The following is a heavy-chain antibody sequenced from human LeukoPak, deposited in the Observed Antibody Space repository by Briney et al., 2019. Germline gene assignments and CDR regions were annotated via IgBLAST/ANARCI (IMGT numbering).Heavy chain of an antibody. V-gene: IGHV4-38-2*02. CDR2: IYHSGST. CDR1: GYSISSGYY. J-gene: IGHJ4*02. Sequence: SETLSLTCTVSGYSISSGYYWGWIRQPPGKGLEWIGSIYHSGSTYYNPSLKSRVTISVDTSKDQFSLKLSSVTAADTAVYYCARDRYSNSDLDYWGQGTLVTVSS. D-gene: IGHD6-6*01. CDR3: ARDRYSNSDLDY.